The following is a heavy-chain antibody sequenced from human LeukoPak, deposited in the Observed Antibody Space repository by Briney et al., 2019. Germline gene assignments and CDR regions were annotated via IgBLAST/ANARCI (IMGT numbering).Heavy chain of an antibody. CDR2: ISRAGDRT. D-gene: IGHD6-13*01. J-gene: IGHJ4*02. Sequence: GGSLRLSCAGSGFVFSTYDMGWVRQAPGKGLEWVSSISRAGDRTYYEDSVKGRFTISRDNSRNTMFLQMNSLRAEDTAVYYCTRGPGSTWYSDYWGQGTLVTVSS. CDR1: GFVFSTYD. CDR3: TRGPGSTWYSDY. V-gene: IGHV3-23*01.